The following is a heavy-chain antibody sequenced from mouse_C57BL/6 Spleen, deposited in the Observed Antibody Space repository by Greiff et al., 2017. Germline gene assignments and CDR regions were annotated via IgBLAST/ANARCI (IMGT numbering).Heavy chain of an antibody. CDR1: GFTFSSYG. D-gene: IGHD4-1*01. CDR2: ISSGGSYT. CDR3: ARLGGTGTSFDY. V-gene: IGHV5-6*01. Sequence: EVHLVESGGDLVKPGGSLKLSCAASGFTFSSYGMSWVRQTPDKRLEWVATISSGGSYTYYPDSVKGRFTISRDNAKNTLYLQMSSLKSEDTAMYYCARLGGTGTSFDYWGQGTTLTVSS. J-gene: IGHJ2*01.